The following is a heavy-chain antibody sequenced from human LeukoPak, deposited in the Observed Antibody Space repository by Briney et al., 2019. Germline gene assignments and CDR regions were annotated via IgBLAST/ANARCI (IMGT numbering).Heavy chain of an antibody. J-gene: IGHJ6*03. Sequence: SETLSLTCTVSGGSISSGGYYWSWIRQPPGKGLEWIGYIYHSGSTYYNPSLKSRVTISVDRSKNQFSLKLTSVTAADTAVYYCARLSVIVGAALEYYYYYMDVWGQGTTVTVSS. V-gene: IGHV4-30-2*01. CDR2: IYHSGST. CDR1: GGSISSGGYY. CDR3: ARLSVIVGAALEYYYYYMDV. D-gene: IGHD1-26*01.